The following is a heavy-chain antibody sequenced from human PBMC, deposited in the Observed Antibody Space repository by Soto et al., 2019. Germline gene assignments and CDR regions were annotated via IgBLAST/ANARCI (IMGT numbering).Heavy chain of an antibody. CDR2: ISTYNGNT. D-gene: IGHD6-19*01. J-gene: IGHJ1*01. CDR3: ARDLGIAVAGLFQD. V-gene: IGHV1-18*01. CDR1: GYMFTRYG. Sequence: QVQLVQSGAEVKKPGASIKVSCKASGYMFTRYGINWVRQAPGQGPEWMGWISTYNGNTNYAQKHQGRVTMTTDTSTSTAYMELTTLRSDDTAVYYCARDLGIAVAGLFQDWGQGTLVIVSS.